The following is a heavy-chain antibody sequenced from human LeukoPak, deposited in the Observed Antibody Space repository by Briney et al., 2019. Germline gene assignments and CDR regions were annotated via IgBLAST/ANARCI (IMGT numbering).Heavy chain of an antibody. D-gene: IGHD6-13*01. J-gene: IGHJ4*02. CDR1: GYTFTGYY. CDR2: INPNSGGT. CDR3: TSLPYISSWIYY. Sequence: ASVKVSCKASGYTFTGYYMHWVRQAPGQGLEWMGWINPNSGGTNYAQKFQGRVTMTRDTSISTAYMGLSRLRSDDTAVYYCTSLPYISSWIYYWGQRALVNISS. V-gene: IGHV1-2*02.